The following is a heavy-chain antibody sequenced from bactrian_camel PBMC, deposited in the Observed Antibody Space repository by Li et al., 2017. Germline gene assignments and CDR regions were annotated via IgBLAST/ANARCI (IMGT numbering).Heavy chain of an antibody. J-gene: IGHJ7*01. Sequence: PLVESGGHPVQSGGSLRLSCAASGDPGRPYRMGWARQVPGKGRKGVAVIDTNGTTDYADSVQGRFTISRDNAKNTLYLQLNSLKTEDTAMYYCASHSILYYGMDYWGKGTQVTVS. D-gene: IGHD2*01. CDR2: IDTNGTT. CDR1: GDPGRPYR. V-gene: IGHV3S9*01.